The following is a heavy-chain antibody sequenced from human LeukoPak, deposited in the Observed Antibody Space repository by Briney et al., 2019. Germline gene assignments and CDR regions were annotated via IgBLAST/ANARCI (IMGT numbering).Heavy chain of an antibody. CDR1: GGSFSGYY. CDR3: ASARLGSGLEGAFDI. Sequence: SETLSLICAVYGGSFSGYYWSWIRQPPGKGLEWIGEINHSGSTNYNPSLKSRVTISVDTSKNQFSLKLSSVTAADTAVYYCASARLGSGLEGAFDIWGQGTMVTVSS. CDR2: INHSGST. V-gene: IGHV4-34*01. D-gene: IGHD6-25*01. J-gene: IGHJ3*02.